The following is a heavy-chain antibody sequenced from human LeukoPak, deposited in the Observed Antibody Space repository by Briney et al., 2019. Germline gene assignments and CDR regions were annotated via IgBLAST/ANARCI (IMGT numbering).Heavy chain of an antibody. J-gene: IGHJ2*01. CDR3: ARRADYGGQDWYFDL. CDR1: DGSISGYY. Sequence: SETLSLTCTVSDGSISGYYWSWIRQPPGKGLEWIGYIYYTGSTKYNPSLNSRVTISTDKSNDHFSLKLSSVTAADTAVYYCARRADYGGQDWYFDLWGRGTLVTVSP. CDR2: IYYTGST. D-gene: IGHD4-23*01. V-gene: IGHV4-59*08.